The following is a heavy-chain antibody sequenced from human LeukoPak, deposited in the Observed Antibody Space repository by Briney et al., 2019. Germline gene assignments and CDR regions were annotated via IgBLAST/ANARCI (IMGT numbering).Heavy chain of an antibody. D-gene: IGHD6-19*01. V-gene: IGHV4-59*01. CDR1: GGPISSYY. CDR3: ARVGSSGWYLGAFDI. J-gene: IGHJ3*02. Sequence: PSETLSLTCTVSGGPISSYYWSWIRQPPGKGLEWIGYIYYSGSTNYNPSLKSRVTISVDTSKNQFSLKLSSVTAADTAVYYCARVGSSGWYLGAFDIWGQGTMVTVSS. CDR2: IYYSGST.